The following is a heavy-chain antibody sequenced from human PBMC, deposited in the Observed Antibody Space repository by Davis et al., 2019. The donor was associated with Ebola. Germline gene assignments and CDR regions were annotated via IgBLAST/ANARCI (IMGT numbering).Heavy chain of an antibody. CDR1: GYTFTSYA. Sequence: SVKVSCKATGYTFTSYAMHWVRQAPGQRLEWMGWINAGYGNTKYSQKFQGRVTITSDTSASTAYLELSSLRSEDTAVYYCARRSNEWELSIDDWGQGTLVTVSS. CDR3: ARRSNEWELSIDD. CDR2: INAGYGNT. J-gene: IGHJ4*02. V-gene: IGHV1-3*01. D-gene: IGHD1-26*01.